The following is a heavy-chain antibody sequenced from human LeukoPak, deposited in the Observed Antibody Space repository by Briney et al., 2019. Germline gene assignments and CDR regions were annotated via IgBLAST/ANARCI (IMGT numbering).Heavy chain of an antibody. CDR2: IYWSDDK. J-gene: IGHJ6*02. CDR3: AHRLAYSSSFDMDV. Sequence: SGPTLVKPTQTLTLTCPFLGFSLSPSGVGVGWIRQPPGKALEWLALIYWSDDKGYSPSLRSRLTITKDNSKNQVVLTMTNMDPVDTATYYCAHRLAYSSSFDMDVWGQGTTVTVSS. D-gene: IGHD6-6*01. V-gene: IGHV2-5*01. CDR1: GFSLSPSGVG.